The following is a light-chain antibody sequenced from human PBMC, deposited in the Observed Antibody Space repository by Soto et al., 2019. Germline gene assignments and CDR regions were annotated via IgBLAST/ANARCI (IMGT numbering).Light chain of an antibody. CDR1: NSDVGGYNY. CDR3: SSYTSSSTLNYV. CDR2: DVS. J-gene: IGLJ1*01. Sequence: QSALTQPASVSGSPGQSITISCTGTNSDVGGYNYVSWYQQHPGKAPKVMIYDVSNRPSGVSNRFSGSKSGNTASLTISGLHAEDEADYYCSSYTSSSTLNYVFGTGTKVTVL. V-gene: IGLV2-14*01.